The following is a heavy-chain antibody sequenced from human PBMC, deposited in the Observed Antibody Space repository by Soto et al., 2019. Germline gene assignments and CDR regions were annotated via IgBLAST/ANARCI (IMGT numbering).Heavy chain of an antibody. CDR2: ISAYNGNT. Sequence: ASVKVSCKASGYTFTSYAISWVRQAPGQGLEWMGWISAYNGNTNYAQNLRGRVTMTTDASTSTAYMELSSLRSEDTAVYYCARGRNGMDVWGQGTTVTVSS. V-gene: IGHV1-18*01. J-gene: IGHJ6*02. CDR1: GYTFTSYA. CDR3: ARGRNGMDV.